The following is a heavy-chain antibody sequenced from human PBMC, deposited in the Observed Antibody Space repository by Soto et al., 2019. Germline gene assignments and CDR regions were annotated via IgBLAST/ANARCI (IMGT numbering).Heavy chain of an antibody. CDR1: GDSVSSYY. CDR2: INYAGTT. J-gene: IGHJ4*02. V-gene: IGHV4-59*08. CDR3: ARLGGYYQALDS. Sequence: SETLSLTCTVSGDSVSSYYWSWIRQPPGKGLEWIGNINYAGTTNYNPSLKSRVTISVDTSKNQFSLKLSSVTAADTAVYYCARLGGYYQALDSWGQGTLVTVSS. D-gene: IGHD3-22*01.